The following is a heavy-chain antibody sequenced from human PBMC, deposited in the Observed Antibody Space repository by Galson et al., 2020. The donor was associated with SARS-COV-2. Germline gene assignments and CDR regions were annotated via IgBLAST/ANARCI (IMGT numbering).Heavy chain of an antibody. J-gene: IGHJ4*02. Sequence: GESLKISCAGSGFSFGDYSMSWVRQVPGKGPEWLGVVRGNAYGGTTEYAASVKGRLSISRDDSKGIAYLQMDSLNTEDTAVYYCTRSLRGGSGNYWGQGTLVTVAS. CDR1: GFSFGDYS. D-gene: IGHD3-16*01. CDR3: TRSLRGGSGNY. CDR2: VRGNAYGGTT. V-gene: IGHV3-49*04.